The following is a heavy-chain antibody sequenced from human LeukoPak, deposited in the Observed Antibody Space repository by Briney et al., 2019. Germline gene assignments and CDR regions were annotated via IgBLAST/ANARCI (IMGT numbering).Heavy chain of an antibody. CDR3: APWLGGGAADFDY. J-gene: IGHJ4*02. D-gene: IGHD3-9*01. V-gene: IGHV3-30*02. CDR1: GFTFSSYG. CDR2: IRYDGSNK. Sequence: PGGSLRLSCAASGFTFSSYGMHWVRQAPGKGLEWVAFIRYDGSNKYYADSVKGRFTISRDNSKNTLYLQMNSLRAEDTAVHYCAPWLGGGAADFDYWGQGTLVTVSS.